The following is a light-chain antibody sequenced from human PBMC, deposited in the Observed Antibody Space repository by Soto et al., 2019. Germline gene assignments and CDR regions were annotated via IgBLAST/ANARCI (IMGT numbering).Light chain of an antibody. Sequence: ALTQPASVSGSPGQSITISCTRTSSDVGSFNFVSWYQQYPGKAPKVLIYEVTKRPSGVSDRFSGSKSGNTASLTISGLQAEDEADYYCCSDAGRSTYVFGGGTKVTVL. CDR3: CSDAGRSTYV. V-gene: IGLV2-23*02. CDR1: SSDVGSFNF. J-gene: IGLJ1*01. CDR2: EVT.